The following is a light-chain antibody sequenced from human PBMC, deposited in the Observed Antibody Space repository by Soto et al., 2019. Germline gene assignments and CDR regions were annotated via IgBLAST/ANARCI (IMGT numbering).Light chain of an antibody. CDR1: QTISSW. V-gene: IGKV1-5*03. J-gene: IGKJ1*01. CDR3: QHYNSYSWT. Sequence: DIQMTQSPSTLSGSVGDRVTITCRASQTISSWLAWYQQKPGKAPKLLIYKASTLKSGVPSRFSGSGSGTEITLTISSLQPDDFATYYCQHYNSYSWTFGQGTKVDIK. CDR2: KAS.